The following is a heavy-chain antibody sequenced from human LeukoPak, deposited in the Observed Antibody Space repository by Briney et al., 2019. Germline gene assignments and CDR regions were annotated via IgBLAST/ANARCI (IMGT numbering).Heavy chain of an antibody. CDR3: ARDGLGAAHSDEDAFDI. J-gene: IGHJ3*02. D-gene: IGHD6-13*01. CDR1: GVSISNNY. CDR2: IYYTGGT. Sequence: SETLSLTCTVSGVSISNNYWSWIRQPPGKGLEWIGYIYYTGGTNYTPSLKSRVTMSVDTSKNQFSLKLSSVTAADSAVYYCARDGLGAAHSDEDAFDIWGQGTMVTVCS. V-gene: IGHV4-59*12.